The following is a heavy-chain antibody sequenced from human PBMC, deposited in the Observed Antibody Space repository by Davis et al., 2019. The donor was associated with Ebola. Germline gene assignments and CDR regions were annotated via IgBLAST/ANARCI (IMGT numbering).Heavy chain of an antibody. CDR3: ARDGTDIYYYYGMDV. CDR1: GYTFNTYV. CDR2: INAGNGNT. J-gene: IGHJ6*02. V-gene: IGHV1-3*01. D-gene: IGHD3-9*01. Sequence: ASVKVSCKASGYTFNTYVMHWVRQAPGQGLEWMGWINAGNGNTKYSQKFQGRVTMTTDTSTSTAYMELRSLKSDDTAVYYCARDGTDIYYYYGMDVWGQGTTVTVSS.